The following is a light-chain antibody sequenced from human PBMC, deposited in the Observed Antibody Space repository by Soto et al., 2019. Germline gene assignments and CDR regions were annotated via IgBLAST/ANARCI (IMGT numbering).Light chain of an antibody. Sequence: QSALTQPPSAAGSPGQSVTISCTGTSSDVGGYNYVSWYQQHPGRAPKLMIYEVSERPSGVPDRFSGSKSGNTASLTVSGLQAGDEADYYCQAYDYSLTAWVFGGGTKLTVL. CDR3: QAYDYSLTAWV. J-gene: IGLJ3*02. CDR2: EVS. CDR1: SSDVGGYNY. V-gene: IGLV2-8*01.